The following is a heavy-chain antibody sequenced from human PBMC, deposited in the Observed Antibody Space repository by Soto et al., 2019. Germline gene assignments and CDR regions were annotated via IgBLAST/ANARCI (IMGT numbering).Heavy chain of an antibody. Sequence: PSETLSLTCAVYGGSFSGYYWSWIRQPPGKGLEWIGEINHSGSTNYNPSLKSRVTISVDTSKNQFSLKLSSVTAADTAVYYCARGFFRSSGSYYYYGMDVWGQGTTVTVSS. V-gene: IGHV4-34*01. CDR1: GGSFSGYY. J-gene: IGHJ6*02. CDR3: ARGFFRSSGSYYYYGMDV. CDR2: INHSGST. D-gene: IGHD6-19*01.